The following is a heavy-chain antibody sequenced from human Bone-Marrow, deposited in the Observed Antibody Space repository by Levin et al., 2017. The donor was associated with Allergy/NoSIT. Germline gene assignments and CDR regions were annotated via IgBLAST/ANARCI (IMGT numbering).Heavy chain of an antibody. J-gene: IGHJ5*02. CDR2: FIPALDLA. CDR3: ASRGTYNYYGENWFDP. D-gene: IGHD3-10*01. Sequence: HGESLKISCKASGGTFSSYSITWVRQAPGQGLEWMGRFIPALDLAKYAQKFQGRITMTADKSTSTAYMELSSLSYEDTATYYCASRGTYNYYGENWFDPWGQGTLVTVSS. CDR1: GGTFSSYS. V-gene: IGHV1-69*02.